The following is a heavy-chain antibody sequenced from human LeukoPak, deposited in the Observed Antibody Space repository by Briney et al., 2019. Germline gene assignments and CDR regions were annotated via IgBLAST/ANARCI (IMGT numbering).Heavy chain of an antibody. V-gene: IGHV3-53*01. CDR2: TYSGGRT. D-gene: IGHD3-10*01. Sequence: PGGSLRLSCEASGTRVSDNYMYWVRQAPGKGLEWVSVTYSGGRTYYEDSVKGRFTISRDNSKNTLYLQMNSLRAEDTAVYYCARVYYGSGSLHYYYYYMDVWGKGTTVTVSS. CDR3: ARVYYGSGSLHYYYYYMDV. J-gene: IGHJ6*03. CDR1: GTRVSDNY.